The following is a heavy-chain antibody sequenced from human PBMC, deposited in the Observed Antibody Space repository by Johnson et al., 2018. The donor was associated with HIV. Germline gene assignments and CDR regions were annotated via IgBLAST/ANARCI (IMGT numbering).Heavy chain of an antibody. J-gene: IGHJ3*02. CDR3: ASCSDQVLLGGDGFDI. Sequence: QVQLVESGGGVVQPGRSLRLSCAASGFTFSSYAMHWVRQAPGKGLEWVAVISYDGRNKFYADSVKGRFTISRDNAKNSLYLQMNSLTAEDTALYYCASCSDQVLLGGDGFDIWGQGTMVTVSS. CDR2: ISYDGRNK. V-gene: IGHV3-30*04. CDR1: GFTFSSYA. D-gene: IGHD2-2*01.